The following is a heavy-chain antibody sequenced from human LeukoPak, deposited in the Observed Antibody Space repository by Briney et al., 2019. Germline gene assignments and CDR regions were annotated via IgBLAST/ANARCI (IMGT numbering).Heavy chain of an antibody. Sequence: SETLSLTCTVSGGSISSGDYYWSWIRQPPGTGLEWIGYIYYSGSTYYNPSLKSRVTISVDTSKNQFSLKLSSVTAADTAVYYCAKDQRWESPHYLDSWGQGTLVTVSS. D-gene: IGHD1-26*01. CDR2: IYYSGST. CDR1: GGSISSGDYY. J-gene: IGHJ4*02. V-gene: IGHV4-30-4*01. CDR3: AKDQRWESPHYLDS.